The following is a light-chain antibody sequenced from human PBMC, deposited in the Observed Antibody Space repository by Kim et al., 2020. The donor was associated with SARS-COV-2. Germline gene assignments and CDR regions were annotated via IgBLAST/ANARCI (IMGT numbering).Light chain of an antibody. CDR2: YDS. CDR3: QAWDSRSDHPNWV. V-gene: IGLV3-21*04. Sequence: SYELTQPPSVSVAPGKTARITCGGNNIGSKSVHWYQQKPGQAPVLVIYYDSDRPSGIPERFSGSNSGNTATLTISRVEAGDEADYYCQAWDSRSDHPNWV. CDR1: NIGSKS. J-gene: IGLJ3*02.